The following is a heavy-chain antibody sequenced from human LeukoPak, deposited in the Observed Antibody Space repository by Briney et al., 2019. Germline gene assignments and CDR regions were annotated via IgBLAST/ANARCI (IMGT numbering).Heavy chain of an antibody. J-gene: IGHJ3*02. CDR3: ATLTGGDDAFDI. CDR2: IYYTGST. D-gene: IGHD4-23*01. V-gene: IGHV4-59*01. Sequence: SETLSLTCTVSGGSISSYYWSWIRQPPGKGLEWIGYIYYTGSTNYNPSLKSRVTISVDTSKNQFSLKLSSVTAADTAVYYCATLTGGDDAFDIWGLGTMVTVSS. CDR1: GGSISSYY.